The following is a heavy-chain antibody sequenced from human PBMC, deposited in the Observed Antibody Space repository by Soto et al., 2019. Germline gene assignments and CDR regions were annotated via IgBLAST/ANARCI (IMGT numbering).Heavy chain of an antibody. CDR1: GFTFSSYA. Sequence: GGSLRLSCAASGFTFSSYAMSWVRQAPGKGLEWVSAISGSGGSTYYADSVKGRFTISRDNSKNTLYLQMNSLRAEDTAVYYCANLLTGIAVAGTSFDYWGQGTLVTVSS. J-gene: IGHJ4*02. V-gene: IGHV3-23*01. CDR2: ISGSGGST. D-gene: IGHD6-19*01. CDR3: ANLLTGIAVAGTSFDY.